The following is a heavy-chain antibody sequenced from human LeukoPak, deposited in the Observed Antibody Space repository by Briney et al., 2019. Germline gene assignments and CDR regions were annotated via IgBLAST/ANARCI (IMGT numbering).Heavy chain of an antibody. D-gene: IGHD3-22*01. Sequence: GGSLRLSCAASGFTFSSYWMSWVRQAAGKGLEWVANIKQDGSEKYYVDSVKGRFTISRDNAKNSLYLQMNSLRAEDTAVYYCARYYYDSSGYYSHNDYWGQGTLVTVSS. CDR3: ARYYYDSSGYYSHNDY. CDR2: IKQDGSEK. J-gene: IGHJ4*02. V-gene: IGHV3-7*01. CDR1: GFTFSSYW.